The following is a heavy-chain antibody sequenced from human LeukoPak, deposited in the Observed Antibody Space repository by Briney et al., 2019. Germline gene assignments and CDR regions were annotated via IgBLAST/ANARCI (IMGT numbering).Heavy chain of an antibody. CDR1: GFTVSNFY. CDR2: IYSGGST. CDR3: ARVALYALDI. J-gene: IGHJ3*02. V-gene: IGHV3-53*01. D-gene: IGHD2-8*01. Sequence: GGSLRLSCAASGFTVSNFYMTWVRQAPGKGLEWVSVIYSGGSTYYADSVKGRFIISRDNSKNTLSLQMSSLRAEDTAVYYCARVALYALDIWGQGTMVTVSS.